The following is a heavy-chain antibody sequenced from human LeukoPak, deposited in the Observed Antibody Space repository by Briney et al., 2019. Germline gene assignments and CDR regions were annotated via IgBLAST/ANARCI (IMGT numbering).Heavy chain of an antibody. Sequence: ASVKVSCKASGGTFSSYAISWVRQAPGQGLEWMGRTIPILGIANYAQKFQGRVTITADKSTSTAYMELSSLRSEDTAVYYCARAGRGDSSGWYIIDYWGQGTLVTVSS. CDR2: TIPILGIA. D-gene: IGHD6-19*01. V-gene: IGHV1-69*04. CDR3: ARAGRGDSSGWYIIDY. CDR1: GGTFSSYA. J-gene: IGHJ4*02.